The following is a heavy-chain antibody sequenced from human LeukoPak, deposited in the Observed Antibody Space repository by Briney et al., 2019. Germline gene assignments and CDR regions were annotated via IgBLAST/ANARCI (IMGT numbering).Heavy chain of an antibody. Sequence: PGGSLRLSCAASGFTFSNYWMHWVRHAPGKGLVWVSRINSDGSYTTYADSVKGRFTISRDNSKNTLYLQMNSLRAEDTAVYYCAKDSGYYDSSDAEYFQHWGQGTLVTVSS. CDR1: GFTFSNYW. CDR2: INSDGSYT. D-gene: IGHD3-22*01. V-gene: IGHV3-74*01. CDR3: AKDSGYYDSSDAEYFQH. J-gene: IGHJ1*01.